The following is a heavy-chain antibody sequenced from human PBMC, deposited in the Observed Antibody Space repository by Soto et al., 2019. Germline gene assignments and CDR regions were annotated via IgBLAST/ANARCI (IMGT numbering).Heavy chain of an antibody. CDR3: ARAPSWYNFDY. D-gene: IGHD6-13*01. V-gene: IGHV1-3*01. CDR1: GYTFTSYA. Sequence: ASVKVSCKAAGYTFTSYAMHWVRQAPGQRVEWIGWINAGNANTKYSQKFQGRVTFTRDTSASTAYMELSSLRSEDTAVYYCARAPSWYNFDYWGQGTLVTVPS. J-gene: IGHJ4*02. CDR2: INAGNANT.